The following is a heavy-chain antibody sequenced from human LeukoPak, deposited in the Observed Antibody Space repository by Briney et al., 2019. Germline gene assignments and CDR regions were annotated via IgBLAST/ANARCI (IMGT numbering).Heavy chain of an antibody. V-gene: IGHV4-59*08. J-gene: IGHJ3*02. D-gene: IGHD6-25*01. Sequence: SETLSLTCTVSGGSISSYYWSWIRQPPGKGLEWIGYMYNSGSTNYNPPLKGRVTISADTSKNEFSLKLTSVTAADTAVYYCARHVVAARDAFDIWGQGTMVTVSS. CDR2: MYNSGST. CDR3: ARHVVAARDAFDI. CDR1: GGSISSYY.